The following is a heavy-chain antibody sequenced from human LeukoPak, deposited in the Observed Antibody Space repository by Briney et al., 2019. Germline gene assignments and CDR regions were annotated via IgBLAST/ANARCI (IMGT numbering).Heavy chain of an antibody. CDR2: IYHSGTT. J-gene: IGHJ5*02. CDR3: VRGRYSSGWFKDKNWFDP. Sequence: LRLSCAASGFTFSSYGMNWIRQPPGKGLEWIAYIYHSGTTYYNPSLKSRATISVDTSKNQFSLKLSSVTAADTAVYYCVRGRYSSGWFKDKNWFDPWGQGIPVTVSS. V-gene: IGHV4-30-4*07. D-gene: IGHD6-19*01. CDR1: GFTFSSYG.